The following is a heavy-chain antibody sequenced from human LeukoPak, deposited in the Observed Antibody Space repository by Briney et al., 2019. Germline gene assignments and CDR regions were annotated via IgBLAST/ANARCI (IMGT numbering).Heavy chain of an antibody. D-gene: IGHD2-2*01. CDR2: FDPEDGET. Sequence: ASVNVSCKVSGYTLTELSMHWVRQAPGKGLEWMGGFDPEDGETIYAQKFQGRVTMTEDTSTDTAYMELNSLRSDDTAVYYCATDPGEIAPAAKGPRGDYCYGMDVWGQGTTVTVSS. CDR1: GYTLTELS. CDR3: ATDPGEIAPAAKGPRGDYCYGMDV. J-gene: IGHJ6*02. V-gene: IGHV1-24*01.